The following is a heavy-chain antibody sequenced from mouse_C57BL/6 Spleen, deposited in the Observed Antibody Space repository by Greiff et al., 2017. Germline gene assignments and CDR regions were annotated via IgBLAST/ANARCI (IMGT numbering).Heavy chain of an antibody. J-gene: IGHJ1*03. Sequence: EVKLVESGGDLVKPGGSLKLSCAASGFTFSSYSMSWVRQTPDKRLEWVATLSSGGGDTYYPDSVKGQFTISRDNAKNTVYLQMSSLKSEDSAVYYCARRGNPKYFDVWGTGTTVTVSS. CDR1: GFTFSSYS. V-gene: IGHV5-6*02. CDR2: LSSGGGDT. CDR3: ARRGNPKYFDV.